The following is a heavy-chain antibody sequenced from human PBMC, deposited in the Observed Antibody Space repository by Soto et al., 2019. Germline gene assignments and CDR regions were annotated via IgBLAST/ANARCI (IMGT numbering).Heavy chain of an antibody. D-gene: IGHD2-15*01. Sequence: SETLSLTCTVSGGSISSYYWSCIRQPPGKGLEWIGYIYYSGGTNYNPSLKSRVTISVDTSKNQFPLKLSSVTAADTAVYYCARDLCSGGSCYQRVAFDIWGQGTMVTVSS. CDR1: GGSISSYY. J-gene: IGHJ3*02. CDR3: ARDLCSGGSCYQRVAFDI. CDR2: IYYSGGT. V-gene: IGHV4-59*01.